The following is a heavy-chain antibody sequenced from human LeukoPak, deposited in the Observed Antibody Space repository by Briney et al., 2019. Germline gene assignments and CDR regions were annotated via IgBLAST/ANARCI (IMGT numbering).Heavy chain of an antibody. Sequence: SETLSLTCAVYGVSFSGYYWSWIRQPPGKGLEWIGEINHSGSTNYNPSLKSRVTISVDTSKNQFSLKLSSVTAADTAVYYCARNPKVRRNYGRWFDPWGQGTLVTVSS. V-gene: IGHV4-34*01. CDR3: ARNPKVRRNYGRWFDP. D-gene: IGHD1-7*01. J-gene: IGHJ5*02. CDR2: INHSGST. CDR1: GVSFSGYY.